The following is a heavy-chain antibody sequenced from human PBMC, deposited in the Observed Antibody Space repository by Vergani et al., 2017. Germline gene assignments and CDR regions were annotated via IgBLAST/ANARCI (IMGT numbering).Heavy chain of an antibody. CDR1: RYIFSNFW. J-gene: IGHJ5*02. CDR3: AKTHDFSSLYSSYNWFDP. V-gene: IGHV5-51*01. CDR2: IYPGDSEV. Sequence: EKQLVQSGSETKKPGESLKISCQAFRYIFSNFWIGWVRQRPGRGLEWMGIIYPGDSEVKSNPTFRGQVTMSVDKSLSTAYLQWSSLKASDTATYYCAKTHDFSSLYSSYNWFDPWGQGTQVTVSS. D-gene: IGHD3-3*01.